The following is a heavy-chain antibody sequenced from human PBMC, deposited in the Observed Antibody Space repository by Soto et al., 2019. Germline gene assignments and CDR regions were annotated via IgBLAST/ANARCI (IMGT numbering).Heavy chain of an antibody. CDR3: ARDGWGGDCYYGNGWFDP. CDR2: IYYSGST. CDR1: GGSVSSGSYY. V-gene: IGHV4-61*01. Sequence: QVQLQESGPGLVKPSETLSLTCTVSGGSVSSGSYYWSWIRQPPGKGLEWIGYIYYSGSTNYNPHLKSRVTRSVDTSKNQFSLKLSSVTAADTAVYYCARDGWGGDCYYGNGWFDPWGQGTLVTVSS. D-gene: IGHD2-21*02. J-gene: IGHJ5*02.